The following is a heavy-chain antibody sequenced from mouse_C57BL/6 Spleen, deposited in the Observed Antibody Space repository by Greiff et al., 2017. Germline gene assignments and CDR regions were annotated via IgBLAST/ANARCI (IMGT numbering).Heavy chain of an antibody. CDR2: ISSGSSTI. CDR1: GFTFSDYG. D-gene: IGHD3-2*02. V-gene: IGHV5-17*01. Sequence: EVQLVESGGGLVKPGGSLKLSCAASGFTFSDYGMHWVRQAPEKGLEWVAYISSGSSTIYYADTVKGRFTISRDNAKNTLFLQMTSLRSEDTAMYYCASCRQLRPVGAMDYWGQGTSVTVSS. CDR3: ASCRQLRPVGAMDY. J-gene: IGHJ4*01.